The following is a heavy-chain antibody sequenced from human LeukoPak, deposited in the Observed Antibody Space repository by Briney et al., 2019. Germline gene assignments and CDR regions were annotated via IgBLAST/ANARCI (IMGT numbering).Heavy chain of an antibody. D-gene: IGHD2-2*02. CDR1: GFTFGDYA. J-gene: IGHJ4*02. V-gene: IGHV3-30*04. Sequence: GGSLRLSCTASGFTFGDYAMGWVRQAPGKGLEWVAVISYDGSNKYYADSVKGRFTISRDNSKNTLYLQMNSLRAEDTAVYYCAKEEAHGYCSSSSCYKAGYYFDYWGQGTLVTVSS. CDR2: ISYDGSNK. CDR3: AKEEAHGYCSSSSCYKAGYYFDY.